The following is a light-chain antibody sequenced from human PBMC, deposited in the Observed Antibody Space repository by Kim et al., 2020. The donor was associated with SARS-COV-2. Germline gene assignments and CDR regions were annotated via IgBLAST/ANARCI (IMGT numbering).Light chain of an antibody. CDR3: QQYGSSKENT. Sequence: EIVLTQSPGTLSLSPGERATLSCRASQSVSSSYLAWYQQKPGQAPRLLIYGASSRATGIPDRFSGSGSGTDFTLTISRLEPEDFAVYYCQQYGSSKENTFGPGTKVDIK. CDR2: GAS. CDR1: QSVSSSY. V-gene: IGKV3-20*01. J-gene: IGKJ3*01.